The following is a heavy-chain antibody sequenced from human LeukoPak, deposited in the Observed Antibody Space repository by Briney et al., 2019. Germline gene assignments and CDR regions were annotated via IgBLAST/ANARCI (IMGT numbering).Heavy chain of an antibody. Sequence: GGSLRLSCAASGFTFNSYGLHWVRQAPGKGLAWVAVISYDGPNKYYADSVKGRFTISRDDSKSTLYLQMNSLRPEDTAVYYCAKEKLPSGYSFLTDYWGQGTLVTVSS. J-gene: IGHJ4*02. CDR3: AKEKLPSGYSFLTDY. CDR1: GFTFNSYG. V-gene: IGHV3-30*18. D-gene: IGHD5-18*01. CDR2: ISYDGPNK.